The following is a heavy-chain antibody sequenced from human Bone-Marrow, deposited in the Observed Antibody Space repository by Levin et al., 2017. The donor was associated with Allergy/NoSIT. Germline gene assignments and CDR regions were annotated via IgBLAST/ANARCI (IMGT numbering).Heavy chain of an antibody. CDR1: GGAISSTKYY. V-gene: IGHV4-30-4*01. D-gene: IGHD3-3*01. J-gene: IGHJ4*02. Sequence: SETLSLTCSVSGGAISSTKYYWTWIRQSPGTGLEWIGYISYSGSAYYHPSLKSRVSISVDTSKNQFSLNLGSLTAADTAMYYCARSDFWSGFLDYWGQGVLVTVSS. CDR3: ARSDFWSGFLDY. CDR2: ISYSGSA.